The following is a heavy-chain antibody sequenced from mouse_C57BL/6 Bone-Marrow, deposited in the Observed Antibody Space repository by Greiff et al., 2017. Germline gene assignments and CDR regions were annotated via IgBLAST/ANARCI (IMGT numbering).Heavy chain of an antibody. CDR1: GYTFTSYW. V-gene: IGHV1-59*01. Sequence: QVQLKQPGAELVRPGTSVKLSCKASGYTFTSYWMHWVKQRPGQGLEWIGVIDPSDSYTNYNQKFKGKATLTVDTSSSTAYMQLSSLTSEDSAVYYCARGVGQGHWGKGTLVTVSA. CDR2: IDPSDSYT. D-gene: IGHD3-3*01. CDR3: ARGVGQGH. J-gene: IGHJ3*01.